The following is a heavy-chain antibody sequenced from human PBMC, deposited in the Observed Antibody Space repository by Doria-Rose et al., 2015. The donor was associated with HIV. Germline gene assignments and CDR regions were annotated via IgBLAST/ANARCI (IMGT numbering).Heavy chain of an antibody. Sequence: TLKESGPVLVKPTETLTLTCTVSGVSLSSPGMGVSWIRQPPGKALEWLANIFSDDERSYKTSLKSRLTISRGTSKSQVALTMTDMDPVDTATYYCARIKSSRWYHKYYFDFWGQGTLVIVSA. CDR3: ARIKSSRWYHKYYFDF. CDR2: IFSDDER. V-gene: IGHV2-26*01. CDR1: GVSLSSPGMG. D-gene: IGHD6-13*01. J-gene: IGHJ4*02.